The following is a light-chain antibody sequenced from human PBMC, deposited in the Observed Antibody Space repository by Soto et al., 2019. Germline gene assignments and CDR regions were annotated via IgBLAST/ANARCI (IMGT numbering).Light chain of an antibody. CDR3: QQTYGTPVG. J-gene: IGKJ1*01. CDR2: STS. Sequence: DIQMTQSPSSLSASVGDRVTITCRASQTISTYLKWYQHKPGQAPKLLIYSTSTLHSGVPSRFSGSGFGTNFNLTIRSLKPEDLATYYCQQTYGTPVGFGQGTKVDIK. V-gene: IGKV1-39*01. CDR1: QTISTY.